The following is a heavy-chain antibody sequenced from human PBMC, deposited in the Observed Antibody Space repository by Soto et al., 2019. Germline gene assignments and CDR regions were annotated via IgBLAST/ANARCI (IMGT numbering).Heavy chain of an antibody. D-gene: IGHD2-8*02. CDR2: IKQDASEN. V-gene: IGHV3-7*04. CDR3: ARDSGPRGYDAFDI. J-gene: IGHJ3*02. CDR1: GFTFSNYW. Sequence: PGGSLRLSCAASGFTFSNYWMTWVRQAPGKGLEWVANIKQDASENFYVDSVKGRFTISRDIAKNSLFLQLNGLRVEYTFVYYCARDSGPRGYDAFDIWGQGKMVTVSS.